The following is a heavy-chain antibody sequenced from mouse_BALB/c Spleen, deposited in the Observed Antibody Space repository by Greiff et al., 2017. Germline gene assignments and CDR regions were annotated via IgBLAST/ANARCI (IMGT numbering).Heavy chain of an antibody. CDR1: GFTFSSYA. V-gene: IGHV5-6-5*01. CDR2: ISSGGST. D-gene: IGHD2-1*01. CDR3: ARRYGNYGYFDV. J-gene: IGHJ1*01. Sequence: EVQRVESGGGLVKPGGSLKLSCAASGFTFSSYAMSWVRQTPEKRLEWVASISSGGSTYYPDSVKGRFTISRDNARNILYLQMSSLRSEDTAMYYCARRYGNYGYFDVWGAGTTVTVSS.